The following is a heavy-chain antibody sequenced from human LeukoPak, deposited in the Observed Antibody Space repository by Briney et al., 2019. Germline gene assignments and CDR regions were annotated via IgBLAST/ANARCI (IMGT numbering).Heavy chain of an antibody. CDR3: AKVSVCYGCYLDY. D-gene: IGHD3-16*01. CDR2: ISGGGST. CDR1: GFTFRSYA. Sequence: GGSLRLSCAASGFTFRSYAMSWVRQAPGKGLEWVSGISGGGSTEYADSVKGRFTISRDNSKNTLYLQMHSLRAEDTAIYYCAKVSVCYGCYLDYWGQGTLVTVS. V-gene: IGHV3-23*01. J-gene: IGHJ4*02.